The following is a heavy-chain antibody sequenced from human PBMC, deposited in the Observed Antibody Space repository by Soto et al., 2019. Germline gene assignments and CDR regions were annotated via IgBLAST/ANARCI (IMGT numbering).Heavy chain of an antibody. CDR3: ARDVRIEYSSSYGMDV. V-gene: IGHV1-69*01. Sequence: QVQLVQSGAEVKKPGSSVKVSCTASGGTFSSYAISWVRQAPGQGLEWMGGIIPIFGTANYAQKFQGRVTITADESTSTAYMELSSLRSEDTAVYYCARDVRIEYSSSYGMDVWGQGTTVTVSS. CDR1: GGTFSSYA. D-gene: IGHD6-6*01. J-gene: IGHJ6*02. CDR2: IIPIFGTA.